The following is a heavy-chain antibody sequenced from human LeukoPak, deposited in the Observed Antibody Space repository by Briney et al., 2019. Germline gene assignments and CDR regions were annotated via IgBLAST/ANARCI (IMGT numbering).Heavy chain of an antibody. V-gene: IGHV3-30*18. Sequence: PGGSLRLSCAASGFAFSTFGMHWVRQAPGKGLEWLAVISYDGSNKYYADSVKGRFTISRDNSKNTLFLQMNSLRAEDTAVYYCAKRMGPSIAAADLDYWGQGTLVTVSS. CDR3: AKRMGPSIAAADLDY. CDR2: ISYDGSNK. D-gene: IGHD6-13*01. CDR1: GFAFSTFG. J-gene: IGHJ4*02.